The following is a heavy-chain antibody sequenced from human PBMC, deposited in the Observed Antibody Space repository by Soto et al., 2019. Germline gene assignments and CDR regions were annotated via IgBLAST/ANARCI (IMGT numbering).Heavy chain of an antibody. CDR2: IIPMLTAR. CDR1: GGTFSTYT. D-gene: IGHD2-2*01. Sequence: QVHLVQSGAEVKKPGSSVKVSCKAAGGTFSTYTLIWVRQAPGQGLEWMGRIIPMLTARNSAQKFQGRVTLTADKSTSTAFMELTSLRSDDTAVYYCSIGSWSAETFDVWGQGTMVTVSS. V-gene: IGHV1-69*08. J-gene: IGHJ3*01. CDR3: SIGSWSAETFDV.